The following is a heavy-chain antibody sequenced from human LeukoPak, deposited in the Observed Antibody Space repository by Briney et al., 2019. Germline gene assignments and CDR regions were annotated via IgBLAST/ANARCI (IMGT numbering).Heavy chain of an antibody. D-gene: IGHD1-26*01. V-gene: IGHV1-46*01. CDR3: ARGWSGSHFPRSPYAFDI. J-gene: IGHJ3*02. Sequence: GASVKVSCKASGYSFTSYYMHWVRQAPGQGLEWMGIINPSGGSTSYAQKFQGRVTMTRDMSTSTVYMELSSLRSEDTAVYYCARGWSGSHFPRSPYAFDIWGQGTMVTVSS. CDR1: GYSFTSYY. CDR2: INPSGGST.